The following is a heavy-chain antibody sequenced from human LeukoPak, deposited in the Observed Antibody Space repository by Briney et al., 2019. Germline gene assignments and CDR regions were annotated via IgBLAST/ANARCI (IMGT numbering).Heavy chain of an antibody. Sequence: GGSLRLSCAASGFAFSSYAMSWVRQAPGKGLEWVSAISGSGGGTYYADSVKGRFTISRDNSKNTLYLQMNSLRAEDTAVYYCAKDELLWFGELAGIPYWGQGTLVTVSS. V-gene: IGHV3-23*01. CDR1: GFAFSSYA. CDR3: AKDELLWFGELAGIPY. CDR2: ISGSGGGT. J-gene: IGHJ4*02. D-gene: IGHD3-10*01.